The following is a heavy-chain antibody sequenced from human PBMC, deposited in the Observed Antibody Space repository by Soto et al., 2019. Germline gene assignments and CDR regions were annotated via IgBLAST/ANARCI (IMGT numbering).Heavy chain of an antibody. Sequence: EVQLLESGGGLVQPGGSLRLSCAASGFTFSSYALTWVRQAPGKGLEWVSTISSSDGRTYYPDSVKGRFTISRDNSKSTLYLQMNSLRAEDTAVYFCEKNTGWRNAFDIWGQGTMVTVSS. J-gene: IGHJ3*02. CDR1: GFTFSSYA. CDR2: ISSSDGRT. V-gene: IGHV3-23*01. D-gene: IGHD2-15*01. CDR3: EKNTGWRNAFDI.